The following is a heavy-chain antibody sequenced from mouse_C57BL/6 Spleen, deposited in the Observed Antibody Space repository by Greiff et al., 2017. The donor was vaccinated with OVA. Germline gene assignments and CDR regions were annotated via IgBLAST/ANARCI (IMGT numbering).Heavy chain of an antibody. V-gene: IGHV1-64*01. CDR1: GYTFTSYW. CDR2: IHPNSGST. CDR3: AREGYYVPYYFDY. D-gene: IGHD2-3*01. Sequence: QVQLQQPGAELVKPGASVKLSCKASGYTFTSYWMHWVKQRPGQGLEWIGMIHPNSGSTNYNEKFKSKATLTVDKPSSTAYMQLSSLTSEDSAVYYCAREGYYVPYYFDYWGQGTTLTVSS. J-gene: IGHJ2*01.